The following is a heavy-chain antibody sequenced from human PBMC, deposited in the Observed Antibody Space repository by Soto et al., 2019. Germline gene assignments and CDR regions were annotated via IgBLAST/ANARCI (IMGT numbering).Heavy chain of an antibody. Sequence: VGALRLSCAASGFTFSIYAMSWVRQAPGKGLEWVSTISGNGGTSYADFVRGRFTISRDNSKNTLYLQMNSLRVDDTAVYYCAKDAPGSGWLSDYWGQGTLVTVSS. D-gene: IGHD3-22*01. J-gene: IGHJ4*02. CDR2: ISGNGGT. CDR1: GFTFSIYA. CDR3: AKDAPGSGWLSDY. V-gene: IGHV3-23*01.